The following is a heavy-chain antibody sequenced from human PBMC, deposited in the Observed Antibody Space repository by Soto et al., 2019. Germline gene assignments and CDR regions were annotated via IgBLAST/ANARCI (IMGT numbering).Heavy chain of an antibody. CDR2: ISGSGRST. J-gene: IGHJ4*02. D-gene: IGHD2-21*02. CDR3: ARDDAPTAPSTFDY. V-gene: IGHV3-23*01. Sequence: PGGSLRLSCAASGFSFSSFAMSWVRQAPEKGLEWVTGISGSGRSTFYADSVKGRFTISRDNSKNTLYLQMNSLRAEDTAVYYSARDDAPTAPSTFDYWGQGALVTVSS. CDR1: GFSFSSFA.